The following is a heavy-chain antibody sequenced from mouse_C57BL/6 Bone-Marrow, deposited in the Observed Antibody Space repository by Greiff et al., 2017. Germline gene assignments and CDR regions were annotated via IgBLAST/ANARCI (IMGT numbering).Heavy chain of an antibody. CDR3: ARRILLRKDY. V-gene: IGHV1-81*01. Sequence: QVQLQQSGAELARPGASVKLSCKASGYTFTSYGISWVKQRTGQGLEWIGEIYPRSGNTYYNEKFKGKATLTADKSSSTAYMELRSLTSEDSAVYFCARRILLRKDYWGQGTSVTVSS. CDR1: GYTFTSYG. D-gene: IGHD1-1*01. J-gene: IGHJ4*01. CDR2: IYPRSGNT.